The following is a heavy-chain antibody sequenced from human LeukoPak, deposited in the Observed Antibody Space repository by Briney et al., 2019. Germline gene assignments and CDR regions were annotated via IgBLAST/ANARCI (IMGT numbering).Heavy chain of an antibody. D-gene: IGHD5-18*01. Sequence: ASETLSLTCAVYGGSFSVYYWSWIRQPLGKGLEWIGEINPSGSTNYNPSLKSRVTISADTSKNQFSLKLTSVTAADTAVYYCARWDTAVANAFDYWGQGTLVTVSS. CDR3: ARWDTAVANAFDY. J-gene: IGHJ4*02. V-gene: IGHV4-34*01. CDR1: GGSFSVYY. CDR2: INPSGST.